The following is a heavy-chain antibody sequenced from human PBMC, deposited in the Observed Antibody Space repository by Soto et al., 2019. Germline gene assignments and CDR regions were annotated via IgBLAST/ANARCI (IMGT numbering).Heavy chain of an antibody. D-gene: IGHD3-22*01. CDR3: ARGTYYYDSSGYAWFDP. CDR2: IYYSGST. V-gene: IGHV4-31*03. CDR1: GGSISSGFYY. Sequence: QVQLQESGPGLVKPSQTLSLTCTVSGGSISSGFYYWSWIRQHPGKGLEWIGYIYYSGSTYCNPSLKSRITLSVDTSKTQFSLKLSSVTAADTAVYYCARGTYYYDSSGYAWFDPWGQGTLVTVSS. J-gene: IGHJ5*02.